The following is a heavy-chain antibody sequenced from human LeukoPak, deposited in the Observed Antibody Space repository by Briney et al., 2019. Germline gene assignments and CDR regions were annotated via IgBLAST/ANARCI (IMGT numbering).Heavy chain of an antibody. Sequence: GRSLRLSCAASGFTFSSYGMHWVRQAPGKGLEWVAVIWYDGSNKYYADSVKGRFTISRDNSKNTLYLQMNSLRAEDTAVYYCATYPEYYYDSSGSPNDAFDIWGQGTMVTVSS. CDR3: ATYPEYYYDSSGSPNDAFDI. CDR1: GFTFSSYG. V-gene: IGHV3-33*01. J-gene: IGHJ3*02. D-gene: IGHD3-22*01. CDR2: IWYDGSNK.